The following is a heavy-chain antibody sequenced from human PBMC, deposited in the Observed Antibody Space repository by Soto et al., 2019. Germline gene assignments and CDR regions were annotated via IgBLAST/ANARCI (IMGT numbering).Heavy chain of an antibody. Sequence: GGSLRLSCAASGFTFSDHYMDWVRQAPGKGLEWVGRTRNKANSYTTEYAASVKGRFTISRDDSKNSLFLQMNSLRADDTAVYFCASPIAVAATRGNYFDYLGQGSLVTVSS. J-gene: IGHJ4*02. V-gene: IGHV3-72*01. D-gene: IGHD6-19*01. CDR1: GFTFSDHY. CDR2: TRNKANSYTT. CDR3: ASPIAVAATRGNYFDY.